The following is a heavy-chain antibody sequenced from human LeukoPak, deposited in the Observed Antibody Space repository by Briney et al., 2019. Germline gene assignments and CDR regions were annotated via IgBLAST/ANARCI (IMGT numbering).Heavy chain of an antibody. CDR3: ARGVGANKGNWFDP. J-gene: IGHJ5*02. D-gene: IGHD1-26*01. V-gene: IGHV1-69*13. CDR1: GGTFSSYA. CDR2: IIPIFGTA. Sequence: GASVKVSCKASGGTFSSYAISWVRQAPGQGLEWMGGIIPIFGTANYAQKFQGRVTITADESTSTAYMELSSVTAADTAVYYCARGVGANKGNWFDPWGQGTLVTVSS.